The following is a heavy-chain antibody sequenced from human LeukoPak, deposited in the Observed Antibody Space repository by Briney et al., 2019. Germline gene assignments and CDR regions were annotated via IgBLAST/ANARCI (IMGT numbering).Heavy chain of an antibody. CDR1: GFTFSSYG. D-gene: IGHD6-13*01. J-gene: IGHJ6*03. CDR2: ISYDGSNK. Sequence: GGSLRLSCAASGFTFSSYGMHWVRQAPGKGLEWGAVISYDGSNKYYADSVKGRFTISRDNSKNTLYLQMNSLRAEDTAVYYCAKARGAAAGHYYYYMDVWGKGTTVTVSS. CDR3: AKARGAAAGHYYYYMDV. V-gene: IGHV3-30*18.